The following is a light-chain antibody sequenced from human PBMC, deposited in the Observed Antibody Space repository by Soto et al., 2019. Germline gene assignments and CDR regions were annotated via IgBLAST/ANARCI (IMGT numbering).Light chain of an antibody. CDR3: LQHDRYPYS. CDR2: DAS. V-gene: IGKV1-17*03. CDR1: QAISSY. Sequence: DIQMTQSPSAMSVSIGDRVTITCRACQAISSYLAWFQQKPGEVPTRLIYDASTLQSGVPSRFSGSGSGTDFTLTISNVQPEDFATYFCLQHDRYPYSFGQGTKVDIK. J-gene: IGKJ2*03.